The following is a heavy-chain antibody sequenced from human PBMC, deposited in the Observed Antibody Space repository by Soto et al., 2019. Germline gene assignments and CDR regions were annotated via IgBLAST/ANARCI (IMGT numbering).Heavy chain of an antibody. D-gene: IGHD6-13*01. CDR1: CNPISSGRYY. Sequence: TLSLTCTLSCNPISSGRYYWSWIRQHPGMGLEWIGYIYYSGSTFYNPSLKSRVTRSVDTSKNQFSLKLSSVTPADTAVYYCARLVEQQLVGWWFEPWGQGTLVTVSS. CDR3: ARLVEQQLVGWWFEP. J-gene: IGHJ5*02. CDR2: IYYSGST. V-gene: IGHV4-31*03.